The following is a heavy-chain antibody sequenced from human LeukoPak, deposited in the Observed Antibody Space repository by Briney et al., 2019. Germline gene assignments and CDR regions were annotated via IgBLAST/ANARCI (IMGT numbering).Heavy chain of an antibody. CDR3: ASTYYKLYYFDH. J-gene: IGHJ4*02. CDR2: IIPIFGTA. V-gene: IGHV1-69*05. D-gene: IGHD3-10*01. CDR1: GGTFSSYA. Sequence: SVKVSCKASGGTFSSYAISWVRQAPGQGLEWMGRIIPIFGTANYAQKFQGRVTITTDESTSTAYMELSSLRSEDTAVYYCASTYYKLYYFDHWGQGTLVTVSS.